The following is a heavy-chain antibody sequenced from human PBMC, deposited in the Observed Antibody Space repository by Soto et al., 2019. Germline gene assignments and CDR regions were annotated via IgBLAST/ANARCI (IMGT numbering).Heavy chain of an antibody. J-gene: IGHJ4*02. CDR3: ARGVAH. CDR1: VVSISSYY. CDR2: IYYSGST. Sequence: SETLSLTCTFSVVSISSYYWSWIRQPPGKGLEWIGYIYYSGSTNYNPSLKSRVTISVDTSKNQFSLKLSSVTAADTAVYYCARGVAHWGQGTLVSVSS. V-gene: IGHV4-59*01. D-gene: IGHD5-12*01.